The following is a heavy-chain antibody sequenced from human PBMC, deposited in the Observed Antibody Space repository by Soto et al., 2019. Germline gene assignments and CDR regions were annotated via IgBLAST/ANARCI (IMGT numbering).Heavy chain of an antibody. CDR2: IIPIFGTA. J-gene: IGHJ5*02. CDR3: ARGKKGKLPLGWFDP. V-gene: IGHV1-69*06. CDR1: GGTFSSYA. D-gene: IGHD2-15*01. Sequence: VKVSFKASGGTFSSYAISWVRQAPGQGLEWVGGIIPIFGTANYAQKFQGRVTITADKSTSTAYMELSSLRSEDTAVYYCARGKKGKLPLGWFDPWGQGTLVTVSS.